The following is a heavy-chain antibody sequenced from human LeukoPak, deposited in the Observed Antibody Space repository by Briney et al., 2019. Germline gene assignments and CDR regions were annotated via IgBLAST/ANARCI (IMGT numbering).Heavy chain of an antibody. CDR2: ISGVTGST. V-gene: IGHV3-23*01. CDR1: GFTFSNYG. Sequence: GGSLRLSCAASGFTFSNYGMSWVRQAPGKGLEWVSTISGVTGSTHYGDSVKGRFTISRDNSKNALHLQMNSLRAEDTAIHYCAKGLYPNGWLTPFDYWGQGTLVTVSS. J-gene: IGHJ4*02. D-gene: IGHD6-19*01. CDR3: AKGLYPNGWLTPFDY.